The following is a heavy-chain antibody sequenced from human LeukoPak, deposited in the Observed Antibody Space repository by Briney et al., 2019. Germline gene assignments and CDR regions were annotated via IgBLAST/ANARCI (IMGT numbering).Heavy chain of an antibody. J-gene: IGHJ3*02. CDR1: GFTFSSYE. V-gene: IGHV3-48*03. CDR3: ARVTANNGYARDAFDI. CDR2: ISSSGSTI. D-gene: IGHD5-12*01. Sequence: PGGSLRLSCAASGFTFSSYEMNWVRQAPGKGLEWVSYISSSGSTIYYADSVKGRFTISRDNAKNSLYLQMNSLRAEDTAVYYCARVTANNGYARDAFDIWGQGTMVTVSS.